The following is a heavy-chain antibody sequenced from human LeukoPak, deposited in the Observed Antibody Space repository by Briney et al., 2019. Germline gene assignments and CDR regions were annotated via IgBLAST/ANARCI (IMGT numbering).Heavy chain of an antibody. Sequence: KTWETLSLTCTVSGGSMSSYYWSWIRQPPGKGLEWIGYIYYRGSTNYNPALKSRVTISVDTSKNQFSLKLSSVTAADTAVYYCARQRHSGQKGGFDYWGQGTLVTVSS. D-gene: IGHD5-12*01. CDR2: IYYRGST. J-gene: IGHJ4*02. V-gene: IGHV4-59*08. CDR3: ARQRHSGQKGGFDY. CDR1: GGSMSSYY.